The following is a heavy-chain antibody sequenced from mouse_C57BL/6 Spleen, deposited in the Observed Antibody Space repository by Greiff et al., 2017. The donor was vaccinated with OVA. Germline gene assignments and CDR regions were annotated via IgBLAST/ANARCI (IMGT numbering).Heavy chain of an antibody. CDR1: GYAFTNYL. D-gene: IGHD1-1*01. Sequence: QVQLKQSGAELVRPGTSVKVSCKASGYAFTNYLIEWVKQRPGQGLEWIGVINPGSGGTNYNEKFKGKATLTADKSSSTAYMQLSSLTSEDSAVYFCARSAPYYYGSSYDCWGQGTTLTVSS. CDR2: INPGSGGT. V-gene: IGHV1-54*01. CDR3: ARSAPYYYGSSYDC. J-gene: IGHJ2*01.